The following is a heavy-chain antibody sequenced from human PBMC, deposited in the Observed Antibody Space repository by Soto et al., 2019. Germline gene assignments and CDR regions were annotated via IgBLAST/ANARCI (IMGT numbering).Heavy chain of an antibody. D-gene: IGHD6-13*01. CDR1: GFTFSSYA. J-gene: IGHJ4*02. CDR2: ISSGGGNT. V-gene: IGHV3-23*01. CDR3: ARVGRSSWYRY. Sequence: GGSLRLSCAASGFTFSSYAMTWVRQAPGKGLEWVSAISSGGGNTDYADSVKGRFTISRDNSKNTLYLQMNSLRAGDTAVYYCARVGRSSWYRYCGQGTLVTV.